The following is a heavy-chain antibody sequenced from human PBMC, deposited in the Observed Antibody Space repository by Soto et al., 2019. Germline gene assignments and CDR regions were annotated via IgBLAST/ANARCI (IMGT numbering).Heavy chain of an antibody. CDR1: GTSISSGAFY. V-gene: IGHV4-31*03. J-gene: IGHJ4*02. Sequence: QVQLQESGPGLVKPSQTLSLTCTVSGTSISSGAFYWSWIRQHPGKGLEWIGYIYYTGNTLYNPSLKSRVTMSVDTSKNQFSLNLNSVTAADTAVYFCARAPFGLGYCSASTCTPPFDYWGQGTLVTVSS. D-gene: IGHD2-15*01. CDR3: ARAPFGLGYCSASTCTPPFDY. CDR2: IYYTGNT.